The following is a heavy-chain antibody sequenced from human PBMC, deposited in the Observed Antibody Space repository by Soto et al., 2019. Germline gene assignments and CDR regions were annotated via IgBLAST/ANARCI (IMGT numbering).Heavy chain of an antibody. J-gene: IGHJ3*02. V-gene: IGHV3-21*01. Sequence: EVQLVESGGGLVKPGGSLRLSCAGSGFTFSSYSMNWVRQAPGKGLEWVSSISSRSNYICYADPVKGRFTISRDNAKNSMDLQMISLRAEDTAVYYCARDTVVVSAGAFDIWGQGTMVTVSP. CDR3: ARDTVVVSAGAFDI. CDR2: ISSRSNYI. CDR1: GFTFSSYS. D-gene: IGHD2-2*01.